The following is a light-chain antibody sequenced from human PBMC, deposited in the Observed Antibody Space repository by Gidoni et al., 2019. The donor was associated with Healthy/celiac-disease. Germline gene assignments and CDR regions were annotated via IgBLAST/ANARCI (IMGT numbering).Light chain of an antibody. Sequence: DIQMTQSPSTLSASVGDRVTITCRASQSISSWFAWYQQKPGKAPKLLIYQASSLESGVPSRFSCRGSGTEFTLTIRSLQPGDFATYYCQQYNSYSYTFGQGTKLEIK. CDR2: QAS. J-gene: IGKJ2*01. CDR3: QQYNSYSYT. V-gene: IGKV1-5*03. CDR1: QSISSW.